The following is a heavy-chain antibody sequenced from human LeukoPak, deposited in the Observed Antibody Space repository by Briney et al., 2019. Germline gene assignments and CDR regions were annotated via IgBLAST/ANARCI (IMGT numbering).Heavy chain of an antibody. J-gene: IGHJ4*02. CDR1: GFTFSSYA. Sequence: GGSLRLSCAASGFTFSSYAMHWVRQAPGKGLEWVAVISYDGSNKYYADSVKGRFTISRDNSKNTLYLQMNSLRAEDTAVYYCARSVYFDHWGQGTLVTVSS. CDR3: ARSVYFDH. V-gene: IGHV3-30*04. CDR2: ISYDGSNK.